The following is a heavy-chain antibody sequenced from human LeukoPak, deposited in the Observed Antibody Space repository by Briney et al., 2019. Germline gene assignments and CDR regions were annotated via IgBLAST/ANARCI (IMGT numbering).Heavy chain of an antibody. CDR1: GGSISSGSYY. D-gene: IGHD5-18*01. Sequence: TLSLTCTVSGGSISSGSYYWSWIRQPAGKGLEWIGRIYTSGTTNYNPSLKSRVTISVDTSKNQFSLKLSSVTAADTAVYYCARGDTGYYYYTDVWGKGTTVTVSS. J-gene: IGHJ6*03. V-gene: IGHV4-61*02. CDR2: IYTSGTT. CDR3: ARGDTGYYYYTDV.